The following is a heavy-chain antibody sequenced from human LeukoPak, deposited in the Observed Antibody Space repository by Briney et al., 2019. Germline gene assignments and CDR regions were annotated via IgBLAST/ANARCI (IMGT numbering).Heavy chain of an antibody. V-gene: IGHV3-48*03. CDR1: GFTFSSYE. CDR2: ISSSGSTI. Sequence: GGSLRLSCAASGFTFSSYEMNWVRQAPGKGLEWVSYISSSGSTIYYADSVKGRFTISRDNAKNSLYLQMNSLRAEDTAVYYCARDQKGDIVADDYFDYWGQGTLVTVSS. J-gene: IGHJ4*02. D-gene: IGHD5-12*01. CDR3: ARDQKGDIVADDYFDY.